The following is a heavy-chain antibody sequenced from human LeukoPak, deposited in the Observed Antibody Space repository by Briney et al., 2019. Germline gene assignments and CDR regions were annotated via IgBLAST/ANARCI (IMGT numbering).Heavy chain of an antibody. CDR2: ISGSGGST. CDR3: AKDPRGYSSSWYGTFDY. CDR1: GFTFSSYA. Sequence: GGSLRLSCAASGFTFSSYAMSWVRQAPGKGLEWVSAISGSGGSTYYADSVKGRFTISRDNSKNTLYLRMNSLRAEDTAVYYCAKDPRGYSSSWYGTFDYWGQGTLVTVSS. J-gene: IGHJ4*02. D-gene: IGHD6-13*01. V-gene: IGHV3-23*01.